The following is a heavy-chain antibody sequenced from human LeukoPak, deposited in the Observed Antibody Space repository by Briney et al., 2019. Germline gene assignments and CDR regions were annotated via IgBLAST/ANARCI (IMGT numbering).Heavy chain of an antibody. Sequence: GGSLRLSCAASGFTVSSNYMSWVRQAPGKGLEWVSAISGSGGSTYYADSVKGRFTISRDNSKNTLYLQMNSLRAEDTAVYYCARGVEAAGTGVSYYYYYMDVWGKGTTVTVSS. D-gene: IGHD6-13*01. CDR3: ARGVEAAGTGVSYYYYYMDV. CDR1: GFTVSSNY. J-gene: IGHJ6*03. V-gene: IGHV3-23*01. CDR2: ISGSGGST.